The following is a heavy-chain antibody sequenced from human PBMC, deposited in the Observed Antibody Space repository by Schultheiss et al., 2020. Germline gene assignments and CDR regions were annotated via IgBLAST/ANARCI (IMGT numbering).Heavy chain of an antibody. CDR3: SGVRH. Sequence: GGSLRLSCAASGFTFSDAWMTWVRQAPGKGLEWVGRIKSKTEGGTAEYAAPAKGRFTISRDDSKNTLYLQMDSLKTEDTGVYFCSGVRHWGQGTLVTVS. D-gene: IGHD1-26*01. V-gene: IGHV3-15*01. CDR1: GFTFSDAW. J-gene: IGHJ1*01. CDR2: IKSKTEGGTA.